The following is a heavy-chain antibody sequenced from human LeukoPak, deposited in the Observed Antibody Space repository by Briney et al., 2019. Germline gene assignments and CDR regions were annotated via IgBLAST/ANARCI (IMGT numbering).Heavy chain of an antibody. J-gene: IGHJ6*02. D-gene: IGHD6-19*01. CDR3: ARETLPGIAVAGTYGMDV. Sequence: ASVTVSCTASGYIFSSYGINWVRQAPGQGLEWMGWISAYNGNTNYAQKLQGRVTMTTDTSTSTAYMELRSLRSDDTAVYYCARETLPGIAVAGTYGMDVWGQGTTVTVSS. CDR2: ISAYNGNT. CDR1: GYIFSSYG. V-gene: IGHV1-18*01.